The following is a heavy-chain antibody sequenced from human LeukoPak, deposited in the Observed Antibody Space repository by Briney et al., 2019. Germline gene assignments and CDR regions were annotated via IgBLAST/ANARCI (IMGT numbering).Heavy chain of an antibody. CDR1: GFSFSRYG. D-gene: IGHD6-13*01. Sequence: GGSLRLSCAASGFSFSRYGIHWVRQAPGKGREWVTFIQTDGNTKYYANSVRGRFTITRDNSKNTVSLQMNSLRAEDAGIYYCAREESSLVLGGLGYWGQGTLVSVSS. CDR3: AREESSLVLGGLGY. J-gene: IGHJ4*02. V-gene: IGHV3-30*02. CDR2: IQTDGNTK.